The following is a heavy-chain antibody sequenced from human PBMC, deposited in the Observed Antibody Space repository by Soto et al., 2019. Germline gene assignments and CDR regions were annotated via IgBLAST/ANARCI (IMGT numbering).Heavy chain of an antibody. D-gene: IGHD2-21*01. CDR1: GYTFTTYA. V-gene: IGHV1-3*04. CDR3: ARNLVGTGFFDY. J-gene: IGHJ4*02. Sequence: ASVKVSCKASGYTFTTYALHWVRRAPGQRLEWMGWITTGDGDTTYSQKFQGRVTFTRDTSASTAYMELSSLRSEDTAVYYYARNLVGTGFFDYWGPGSLVTVSS. CDR2: ITTGDGDT.